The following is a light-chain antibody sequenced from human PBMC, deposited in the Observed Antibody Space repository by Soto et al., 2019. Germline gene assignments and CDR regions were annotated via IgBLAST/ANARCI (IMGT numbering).Light chain of an antibody. CDR3: QQYSNWPPVT. CDR2: GAS. V-gene: IGKV3-15*01. CDR1: QSVGSK. Sequence: ETVMTQSPATLSVSPGERATLSCRASQSVGSKLAWYQQKPGQAPSLLIYGASTRASGIPLRFSGSGSGTEFTLTISSLQSEDFAVYYCQQYSNWPPVTFGGGTKVEIK. J-gene: IGKJ4*01.